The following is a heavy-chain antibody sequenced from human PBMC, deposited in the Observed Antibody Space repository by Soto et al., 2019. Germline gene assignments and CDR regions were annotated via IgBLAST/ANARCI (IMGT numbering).Heavy chain of an antibody. D-gene: IGHD2-2*01. Sequence: LGESLKISCKASGYIFIDYWIGWVRQMPGKGLEWMGIVYPRDSDTRYSPSFQGQVTISADRSTGTAFLQWRSLKASDTALYYCARNQLHGYSIHFNPWGQGTLVTVSP. V-gene: IGHV5-51*01. CDR3: ARNQLHGYSIHFNP. CDR2: VYPRDSDT. J-gene: IGHJ5*02. CDR1: GYIFIDYW.